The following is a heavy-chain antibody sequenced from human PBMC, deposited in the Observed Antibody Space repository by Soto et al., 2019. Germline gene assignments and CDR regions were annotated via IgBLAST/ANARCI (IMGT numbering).Heavy chain of an antibody. J-gene: IGHJ4*02. CDR2: ISSSSSTI. D-gene: IGHD3-22*01. CDR3: ASAYYYDSSGYSSPGY. Sequence: HPGGSLRLSCAASGFTFSSYSMNWVRQAPGKGLEWVSYISSSSSTIYYADSVKGRFTISRDNAKNSLYLQMNSLRDEDTAVYYCASAYYYDSSGYSSPGYWGQGTLVTVSS. CDR1: GFTFSSYS. V-gene: IGHV3-48*02.